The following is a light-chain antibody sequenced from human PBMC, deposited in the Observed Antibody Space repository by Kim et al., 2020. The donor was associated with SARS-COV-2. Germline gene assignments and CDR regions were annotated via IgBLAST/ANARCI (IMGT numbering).Light chain of an antibody. CDR2: DAT. V-gene: IGLV1-40*01. Sequence: RVTLAGIGGSSDGGAGYDEHWYQQIPGTAPELLINDATDRPSGVPVRFSGSISGTTASLVITGLQVDDEADYYCQSFDNSLTGVVFGGGTKVTVL. J-gene: IGLJ2*01. CDR1: SSDGGAGYD. CDR3: QSFDNSLTGVV.